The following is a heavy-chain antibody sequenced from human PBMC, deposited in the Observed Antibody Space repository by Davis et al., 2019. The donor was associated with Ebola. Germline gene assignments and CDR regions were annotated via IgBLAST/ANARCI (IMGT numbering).Heavy chain of an antibody. Sequence: GGSLRLSCAASGFTFSSYGMHWVRQAPGKGLEWVAVISYDGSNKYYADSVKGRFTISRDNSKNTLYLQMNSLRAEDTAVYYCARDINPTAYYYESGAFDIWGQGTMVTVSS. CDR3: ARDINPTAYYYESGAFDI. D-gene: IGHD3-22*01. J-gene: IGHJ3*02. CDR2: ISYDGSNK. CDR1: GFTFSSYG. V-gene: IGHV3-30*03.